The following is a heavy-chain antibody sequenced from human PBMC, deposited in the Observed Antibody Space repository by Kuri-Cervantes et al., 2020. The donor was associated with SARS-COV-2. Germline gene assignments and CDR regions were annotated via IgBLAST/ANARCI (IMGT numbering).Heavy chain of an antibody. J-gene: IGHJ4*02. V-gene: IGHV4-4*07. Sequence: SETLSLTCTVSGDSISSYFWSWVRQPAGEGLEWIGHIYTSGSTNYNPSLKSRVTTSVDTSKNHFSLRLSSVTAADTAVYYCARGGAIFDYWGQGTLVTVSS. CDR3: ARGGAIFDY. CDR2: IYTSGST. D-gene: IGHD1-26*01. CDR1: GDSISSYF.